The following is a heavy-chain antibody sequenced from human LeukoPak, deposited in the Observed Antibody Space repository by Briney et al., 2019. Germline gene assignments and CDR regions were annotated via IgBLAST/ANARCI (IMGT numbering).Heavy chain of an antibody. J-gene: IGHJ4*02. D-gene: IGHD3-22*01. V-gene: IGHV1-8*01. CDR3: ARGIYEYYYDSSGSGGYAY. CDR1: GYTFTSYD. Sequence: ASVKVSCKASGYTFTSYDINWVRQATGQGLERMGWMNPNSGNTGYAQKFQGRVTMTRNTSISTAYMELSSLRSEDTAVYYCARGIYEYYYDSSGSGGYAYWGQGTLVTVSS. CDR2: MNPNSGNT.